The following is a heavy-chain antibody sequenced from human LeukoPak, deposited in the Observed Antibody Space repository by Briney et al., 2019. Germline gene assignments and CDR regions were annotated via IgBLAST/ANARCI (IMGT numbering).Heavy chain of an antibody. CDR1: GGSIRSYS. J-gene: IGHJ4*02. CDR2: ISTSGST. D-gene: IGHD1-26*01. CDR3: TRGVGADYFDY. V-gene: IGHV4-4*07. Sequence: AETLSLTCTVSGGSIRSYSWNWIRQPAGKGLEWIGSISTSGSTNYNTSLKSRVTMSADTSKNQFTLELSSVTDAATAVYYWTRGVGADYFDYWGQGTLVTVSS.